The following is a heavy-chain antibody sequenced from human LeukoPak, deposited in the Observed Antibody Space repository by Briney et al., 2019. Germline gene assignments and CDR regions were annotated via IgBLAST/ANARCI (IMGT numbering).Heavy chain of an antibody. CDR1: GFTFSDYY. Sequence: PGGSLRLSCAASGFTFSDYYMSWIRQAPGKGLEWVSYISRSGSTIYYADSVKGRFTISRDNAKNSLYLQMNSLRAEDTAVYYCAREAVPYYYYYMDVWGKGTTVTVSS. CDR3: AREAVPYYYYYMDV. D-gene: IGHD2-2*01. J-gene: IGHJ6*03. CDR2: ISRSGSTI. V-gene: IGHV3-11*04.